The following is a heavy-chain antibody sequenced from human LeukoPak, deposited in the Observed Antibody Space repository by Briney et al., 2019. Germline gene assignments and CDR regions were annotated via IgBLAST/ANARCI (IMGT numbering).Heavy chain of an antibody. J-gene: IGHJ4*02. CDR2: ISDAGGTT. CDR3: AKGFRWEQAD. D-gene: IGHD1-26*01. V-gene: IGHV3-23*01. Sequence: PGGSLRLSCAASGFTFNDYEMTWVRQAPGKGLEWVSSISDAGGTTYYAESVKSRFTISRDNPKNTLYLQMNSLRADDTAVYYCAKGFRWEQADWGQGTLVTVSS. CDR1: GFTFNDYE.